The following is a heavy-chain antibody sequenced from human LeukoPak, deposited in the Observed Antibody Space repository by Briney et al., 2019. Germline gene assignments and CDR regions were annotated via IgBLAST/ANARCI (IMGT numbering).Heavy chain of an antibody. CDR3: ARPGLRLGELSHSWYFDL. J-gene: IGHJ2*01. CDR1: GGSISSSSYY. CDR2: FYYSGST. D-gene: IGHD3-16*02. Sequence: SETLPLTCTVSGGSISSSSYYWGCIRQPPGKGLEWIGNFYYSGSTYYNPSLKIRVTISVDTSKNQFSLKLSSVTAADTAVYYCARPGLRLGELSHSWYFDLWGRDTLDTVAS. V-gene: IGHV4-39*01.